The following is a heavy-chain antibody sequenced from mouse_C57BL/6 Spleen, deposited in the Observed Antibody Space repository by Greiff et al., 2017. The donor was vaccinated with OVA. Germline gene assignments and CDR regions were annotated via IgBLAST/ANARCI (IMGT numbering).Heavy chain of an antibody. CDR2: ISYDGSN. CDR1: GYSITSGYY. J-gene: IGHJ2*01. V-gene: IGHV3-6*01. D-gene: IGHD2-3*01. CDR3: ARDGYSFFDY. Sequence: VQLQQSGPGLVKPSQSLSLTCSVTGYSITSGYYWNWIRQFPGNKLEWMGYISYDGSNNYNPSLKNRISITRDTSKNQFFLKLNSVTTEDTATYYCARDGYSFFDYWGQGTTLTVSS.